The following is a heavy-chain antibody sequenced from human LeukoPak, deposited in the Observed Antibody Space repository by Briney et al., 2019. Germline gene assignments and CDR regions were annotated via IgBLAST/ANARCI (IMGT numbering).Heavy chain of an antibody. D-gene: IGHD6-19*01. CDR1: GYTFTSYC. J-gene: IGHJ3*02. Sequence: ASVKDSCKACGYTFTSYCMHWVRQAPGQGLEWMGIINPSGGSTSNAQKFQGRVTMTRDTSTSTVFMELSSLRSEDTAVYYCARRVAVARRDAFDIWGQGTMVTVSS. CDR2: INPSGGST. V-gene: IGHV1-46*01. CDR3: ARRVAVARRDAFDI.